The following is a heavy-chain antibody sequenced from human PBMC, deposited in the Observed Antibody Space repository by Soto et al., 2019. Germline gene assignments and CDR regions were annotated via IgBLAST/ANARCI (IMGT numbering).Heavy chain of an antibody. Sequence: EVQLVESGGGLVQPGGSLRLSCAASGFTFSSYSMNWVRQAPGKGLEWVSYISSGSSTMYYADSVKGRFTISRDNAQNSLYLQMNSLRAEDMAVYYCAKTYSSGRGAFDVWGQGTMVTVSS. D-gene: IGHD6-19*01. J-gene: IGHJ3*01. CDR1: GFTFSSYS. V-gene: IGHV3-48*01. CDR2: ISSGSSTM. CDR3: AKTYSSGRGAFDV.